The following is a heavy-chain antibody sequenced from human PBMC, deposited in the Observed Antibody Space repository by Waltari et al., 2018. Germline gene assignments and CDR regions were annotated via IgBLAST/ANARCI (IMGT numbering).Heavy chain of an antibody. CDR3: ARGVKQQLVRWDY. V-gene: IGHV1-8*01. D-gene: IGHD6-13*01. J-gene: IGHJ4*02. CDR1: GYTFTSYD. Sequence: QVQLVQSGAEVKKPGASVKVSCKASGYTFTSYDIHWVRQATGQWLEWMVWMNPNSGNTGYAQKFQGRVTMTRNTSISTAYMELSSLRSEDTAVYYCARGVKQQLVRWDYWGQGTLVTVSS. CDR2: MNPNSGNT.